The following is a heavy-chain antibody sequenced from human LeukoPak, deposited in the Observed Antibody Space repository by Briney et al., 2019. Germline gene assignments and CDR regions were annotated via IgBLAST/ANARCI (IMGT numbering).Heavy chain of an antibody. J-gene: IGHJ4*02. V-gene: IGHV4-59*01. D-gene: IGHD3-22*01. CDR1: GASISSYY. CDR3: ARGYDSSAYYPFNY. Sequence: SETLSLICPVSGASISSYYWSWIRQPPGRGLEWIGYISDSGSTNYNPSLKSRVTISVDTSKNQFSLMLSSVTAADTAVYYCARGYDSSAYYPFNYWGQGTLVTVSS. CDR2: ISDSGST.